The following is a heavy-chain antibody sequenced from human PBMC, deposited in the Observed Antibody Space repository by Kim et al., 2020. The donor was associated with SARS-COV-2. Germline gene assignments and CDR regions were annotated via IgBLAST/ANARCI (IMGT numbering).Heavy chain of an antibody. Sequence: GESLKISCKGSGYSFTNYWIGWVRQMPGKGLEWVGIIYPANSDTRYSPSFQGQVTISADKSISTAYLQWSSLKASDTAMYYCTTRPGKGSSSDSYYYGMDVWGQGTTVTVSS. CDR3: TTRPGKGSSSDSYYYGMDV. CDR2: IYPANSDT. D-gene: IGHD6-6*01. J-gene: IGHJ6*02. CDR1: GYSFTNYW. V-gene: IGHV5-51*01.